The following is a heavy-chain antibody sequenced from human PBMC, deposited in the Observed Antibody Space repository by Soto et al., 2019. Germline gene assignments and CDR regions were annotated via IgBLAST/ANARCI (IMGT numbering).Heavy chain of an antibody. CDR2: INAGSGNT. CDR1: GYTFSAYT. D-gene: IGHD3-3*02. CDR3: ARDTETLGPRANDALDI. Sequence: QAQLVQSGAEMKKPGASVKVSCKATGYTFSAYTMNWVRQAPGQSLEWMGWINAGSGNTKYSQNFKGRVSITRDTSASTVYMELTGLTSEDTAVYYCARDTETLGPRANDALDIWGQGKMVTVSS. J-gene: IGHJ3*02. V-gene: IGHV1-3*01.